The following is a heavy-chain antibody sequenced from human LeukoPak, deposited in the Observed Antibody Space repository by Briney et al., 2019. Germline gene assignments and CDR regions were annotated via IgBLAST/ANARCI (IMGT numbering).Heavy chain of an antibody. CDR2: IYSGDSDT. D-gene: IGHD3-10*01. Sequence: GESLKISCKGSGYSFTSYWIGWVRQMPGKGLEWRGIIYSGDSDTRYSPSVQGRVTISADKSISTAYLQWSSLKASDTAMSYCARHGAADYGSPYDYWGQGTLVTVSS. J-gene: IGHJ4*02. V-gene: IGHV5-51*01. CDR3: ARHGAADYGSPYDY. CDR1: GYSFTSYW.